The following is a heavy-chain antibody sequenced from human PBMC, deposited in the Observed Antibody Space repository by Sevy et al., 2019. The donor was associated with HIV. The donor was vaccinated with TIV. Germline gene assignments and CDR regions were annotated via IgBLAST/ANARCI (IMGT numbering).Heavy chain of an antibody. V-gene: IGHV4-59*02. CDR1: GDTVSSGY. Sequence: SETLSLTCAVSGDTVSSGYWSWIRQPPGKGLEWIGYFYYSGRTNYNPSPKRQVTISVDTSKNQFSLKLTSVTAADTAVYYCAEVSPSYYYGVGAWGQGTTVTVSS. J-gene: IGHJ6*02. CDR3: AEVSPSYYYGVGA. CDR2: FYYSGRT.